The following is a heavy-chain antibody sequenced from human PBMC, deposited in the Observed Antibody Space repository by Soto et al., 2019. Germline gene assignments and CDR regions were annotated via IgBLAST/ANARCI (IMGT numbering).Heavy chain of an antibody. CDR1: GYTFTSYG. V-gene: IGHV1-18*01. J-gene: IGHJ4*02. Sequence: ASVKVSCKASGYTFTSYGISWVRQAPGQGLEWMGWISAYNGNTNYAKKLQGRVTMTTDTSTSTAYMELRSLRSDDTAVYYCARDGELAYCGGDCYYEYYFDYWGQGTLVTVSS. CDR3: ARDGELAYCGGDCYYEYYFDY. D-gene: IGHD2-21*02. CDR2: ISAYNGNT.